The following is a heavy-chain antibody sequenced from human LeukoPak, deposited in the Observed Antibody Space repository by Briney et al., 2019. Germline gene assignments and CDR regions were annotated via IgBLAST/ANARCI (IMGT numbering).Heavy chain of an antibody. CDR2: INHSGST. CDR1: GGSFSGYY. Sequence: SETLSLTCAVYGGSFSGYYWNWIRQPPGKGLEWIGEINHSGSTNYNPSLKSRVTISVDTSKNQFSLKLSSVTAADTAVYYCASRLGSSVATDYWGQGTLVTVSS. D-gene: IGHD2-15*01. CDR3: ASRLGSSVATDY. V-gene: IGHV4-34*01. J-gene: IGHJ4*02.